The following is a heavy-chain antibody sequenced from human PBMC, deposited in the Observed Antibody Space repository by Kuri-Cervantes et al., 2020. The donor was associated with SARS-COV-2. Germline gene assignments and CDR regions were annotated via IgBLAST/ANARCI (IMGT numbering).Heavy chain of an antibody. CDR3: ARVHTPKAYYYYGMDV. CDR2: ISYDGSDK. J-gene: IGHJ6*02. CDR1: GFTFSSYA. V-gene: IGHV3-30*14. Sequence: GESLKISCAASGFTFSSYAMHWVRQAPGKGLEWVAVISYDGSDKYYADSVKGRFTISRDNSKNTLYLQMGSLRAEDMALYYCARVHTPKAYYYYGMDVWGQGTTVIVSS.